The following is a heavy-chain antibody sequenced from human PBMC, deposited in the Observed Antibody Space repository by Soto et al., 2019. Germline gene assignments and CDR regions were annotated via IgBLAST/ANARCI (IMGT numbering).Heavy chain of an antibody. V-gene: IGHV3-15*01. CDR3: TTDGAVSDIAVVVAATPGDYMDV. CDR1: EFTFSNAL. J-gene: IGHJ6*03. D-gene: IGHD2-15*01. Sequence: GGSLRLWWAAAEFTFSNALMIWVRQAPGKGLEWVGRIKSKTDGGTTDYAAPVKGRFTISRDDSKNTLYLQMNSLKTEDTAVYYCTTDGAVSDIAVVVAATPGDYMDVWGKGTTVTVSS. CDR2: IKSKTDGGTT.